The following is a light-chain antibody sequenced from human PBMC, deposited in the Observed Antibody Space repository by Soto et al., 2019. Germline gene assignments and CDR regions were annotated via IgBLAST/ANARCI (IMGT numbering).Light chain of an antibody. Sequence: DIQMTQSPSTVSASVGARVTITCRASQPISSWLAWFRQRPGKAPELLIYAASTLHSGVPSRFSGSGSGTDFSLTISGLQPEDCATYYCQQASSFPHTFGQGTRVDIK. CDR1: QPISSW. J-gene: IGKJ2*01. V-gene: IGKV1-12*01. CDR3: QQASSFPHT. CDR2: AAS.